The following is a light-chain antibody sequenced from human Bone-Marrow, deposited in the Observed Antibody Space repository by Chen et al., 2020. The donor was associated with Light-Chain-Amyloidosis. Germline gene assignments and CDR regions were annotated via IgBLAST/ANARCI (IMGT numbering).Light chain of an antibody. CDR2: GVS. CDR1: QSVNNN. Sequence: EVVMTQSPGTLSVSPGERVTLSCRASQSVNNNLAWYQQKPGQAPRLLIYGVSTRAAGIPARFSGSGSDTDVTLTNSSLQSEDFAVYHCQQYNDWPPYTFGQGTKLEIK. CDR3: QQYNDWPPYT. V-gene: IGKV3-15*01. J-gene: IGKJ2*01.